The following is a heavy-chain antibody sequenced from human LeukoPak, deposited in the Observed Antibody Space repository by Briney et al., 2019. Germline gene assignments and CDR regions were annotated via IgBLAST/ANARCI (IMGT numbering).Heavy chain of an antibody. V-gene: IGHV4-39*01. Sequence: PSEILSLTCTVSGGSISSSSYYWGWIRQPPGKGLEWIGSIYYSGSTYYNPSLKSRVTISVDTSKNQFSLKLSSVTAADTAVYYCARHNYYSPFDYWGQGTLVTVSS. D-gene: IGHD4-11*01. CDR1: GGSISSSSYY. J-gene: IGHJ4*02. CDR2: IYYSGST. CDR3: ARHNYYSPFDY.